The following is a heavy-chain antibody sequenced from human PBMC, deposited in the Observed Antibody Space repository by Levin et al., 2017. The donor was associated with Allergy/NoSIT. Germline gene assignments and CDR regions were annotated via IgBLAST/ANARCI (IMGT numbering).Heavy chain of an antibody. CDR3: ARGLLDLWFGEFSLLYYGMDV. V-gene: IGHV4-34*01. CDR1: GGSFSGYY. J-gene: IGHJ6*02. Sequence: PSETLSLTCAVYGGSFSGYYWSWIRQPPGKGLEWIGEINHSGSTNYNPSLKSRVTISVDTSKNQFSLKLSSVTAADTAVYYCARGLLDLWFGEFSLLYYGMDVWGQGTTVTVSS. D-gene: IGHD3-10*01. CDR2: INHSGST.